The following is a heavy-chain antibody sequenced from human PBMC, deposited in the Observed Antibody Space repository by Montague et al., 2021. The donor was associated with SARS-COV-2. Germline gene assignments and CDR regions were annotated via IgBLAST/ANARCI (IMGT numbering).Heavy chain of an antibody. CDR2: SYNSGSS. D-gene: IGHD3-22*01. CDR3: EREVRYYYDSSGRGGFDI. V-gene: IGHV4-59*02. CDR1: VGSVSSDS. Sequence: SETLSLTCTVSVGSVSSDSWSWIRQPPGKGLEWIGNSYNSGSSNYNPYLKSRVSISVDTSKNKFSLKLSSGTAADTAAYYCEREVRYYYDSSGRGGFDIWGQGTMVTVSS. J-gene: IGHJ3*02.